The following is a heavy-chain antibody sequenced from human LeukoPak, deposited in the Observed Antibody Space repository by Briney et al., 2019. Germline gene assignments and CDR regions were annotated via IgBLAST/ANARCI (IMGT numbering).Heavy chain of an antibody. J-gene: IGHJ4*02. CDR3: ARAVKDYVWGSYRYTSNFDY. D-gene: IGHD3-16*02. CDR1: GGSFSGYY. V-gene: IGHV4-34*01. CDR2: INHSGST. Sequence: SETLSLTCAVYGGSFSGYYWSWTRQPPGKGLEWIGEINHSGSTNYNPSLKSRVTISVDTSKNQFSLKLSSVTAADTAVYYCARAVKDYVWGSYRYTSNFDYWGQGTLVTVSS.